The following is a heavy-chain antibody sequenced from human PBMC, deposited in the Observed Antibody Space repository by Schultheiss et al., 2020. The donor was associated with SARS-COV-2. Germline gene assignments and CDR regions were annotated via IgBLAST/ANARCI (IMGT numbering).Heavy chain of an antibody. D-gene: IGHD6-19*01. CDR1: GFTFSSYA. J-gene: IGHJ4*02. V-gene: IGHV3-30-3*01. Sequence: GESLKISCAASGFTFSSYAMHWVRQAPGKGLEWVAFISYDGSGKYYPDSVKGRFTISRDNSKNTLYLQMNSLRAEDTAVYYCARGRAVAGPFDYWGQGTLVTVSS. CDR3: ARGRAVAGPFDY. CDR2: ISYDGSGK.